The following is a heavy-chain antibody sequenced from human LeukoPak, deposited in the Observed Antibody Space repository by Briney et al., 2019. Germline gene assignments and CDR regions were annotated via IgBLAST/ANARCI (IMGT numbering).Heavy chain of an antibody. J-gene: IGHJ6*04. D-gene: IGHD3-10*02. CDR2: ISSDGSST. V-gene: IGHV3-74*01. Sequence: GGSLRLSCAASGLTFSNYWMHWVRQAPGKGLVWVSHISSDGSSTNYADSVKGRFTISRDNAKNTLFLQMNSLRAEDTAVYYCAELGITMIGGVWGKGTTVTISS. CDR1: GLTFSNYW. CDR3: AELGITMIGGV.